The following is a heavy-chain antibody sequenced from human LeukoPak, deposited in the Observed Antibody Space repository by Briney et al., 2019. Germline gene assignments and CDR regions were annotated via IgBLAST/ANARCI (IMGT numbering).Heavy chain of an antibody. V-gene: IGHV4-59*01. J-gene: IGHJ3*02. CDR3: ARPYSSSSRGSFDI. CDR2: ISYSGST. Sequence: PSETLSLICSASAGSISTYYWSWVRQPPGKGLEWIGYISYSGSTNYNPSLKSRVTISVDTSKNQFSLKLSSVTAADTAVYYCARPYSSSSRGSFDIWGQGTMVSVSS. CDR1: AGSISTYY. D-gene: IGHD6-6*01.